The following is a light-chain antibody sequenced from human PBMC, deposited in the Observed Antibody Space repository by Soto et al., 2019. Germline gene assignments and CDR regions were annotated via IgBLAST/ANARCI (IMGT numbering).Light chain of an antibody. CDR3: QQYGSARLT. Sequence: EVVLTQSPGTLSLSPGERATLSCRASQSLSSSYLAWYQQKPGQAPRLLIYAASSRDTGIPDRFSGSGSGTDFALTISRLEPEDFAVYYCQQYGSARLTFGQGTKVDI. CDR1: QSLSSSY. CDR2: AAS. J-gene: IGKJ1*01. V-gene: IGKV3-20*01.